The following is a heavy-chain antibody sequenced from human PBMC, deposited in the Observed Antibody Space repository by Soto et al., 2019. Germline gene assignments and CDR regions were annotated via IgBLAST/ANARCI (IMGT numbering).Heavy chain of an antibody. CDR1: GCSISSSSYY. J-gene: IGHJ4*02. V-gene: IGHV4-39*01. D-gene: IGHD2-2*01. Sequence: SETLSLTCTVSGCSISSSSYYWVWIRQPPGKGLEWIGSIYYSGSTYYNPSLKSRVTISVDTSKNQFSLKLSSVTAADTAMYYCAVRYCSSTSCSTLDSWGQGTLVTVSS. CDR3: AVRYCSSTSCSTLDS. CDR2: IYYSGST.